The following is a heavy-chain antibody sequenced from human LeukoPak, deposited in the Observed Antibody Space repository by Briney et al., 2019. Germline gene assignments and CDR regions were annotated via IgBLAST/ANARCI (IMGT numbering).Heavy chain of an antibody. Sequence: GASVKVSCKASGYTFTSYYMHWVRQAPGQGLEWMGWINPNSGGTNYAQKFQGRVTMTRDTSISTAYMELSRLRSDDTAVYYCARAKGPIAAAGRVQFDPWGQGTLVTVSS. CDR3: ARAKGPIAAAGRVQFDP. V-gene: IGHV1-2*02. CDR2: INPNSGGT. D-gene: IGHD6-13*01. CDR1: GYTFTSYY. J-gene: IGHJ5*02.